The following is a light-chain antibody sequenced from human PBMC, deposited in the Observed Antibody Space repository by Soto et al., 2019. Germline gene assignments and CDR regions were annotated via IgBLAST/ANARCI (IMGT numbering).Light chain of an antibody. CDR3: SSYTTSNTRQIV. J-gene: IGLJ1*01. CDR2: DVT. Sequence: QSALTQPASVSGSPGQSITLSCTGTSSDVGGYTYVSWYQHHPGKAPKLIIYDVTNRPSGVSNPFSGSKSGNTASRTISGLQPEDVAYYYCSSYTTSNTRQIVFGTGTKLTVL. CDR1: SSDVGGYTY. V-gene: IGLV2-14*03.